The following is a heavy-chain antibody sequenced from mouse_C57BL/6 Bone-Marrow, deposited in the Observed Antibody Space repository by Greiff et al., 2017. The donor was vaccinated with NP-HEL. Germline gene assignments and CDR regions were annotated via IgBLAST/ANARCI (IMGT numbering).Heavy chain of an antibody. V-gene: IGHV1-80*01. D-gene: IGHD2-1*01. CDR3: AREGMVTGYYFDY. J-gene: IGHJ2*01. Sequence: QVQLKESGAELVKPGASVKISCKASGYAFSSYWMNWVKQRPGKGLEWIGQIYPGDGDTNYNGKFKGKATLTADKSSSTAYMQLSSLTSEDSAVYFCAREGMVTGYYFDYWGQGTTLTVSS. CDR2: IYPGDGDT. CDR1: GYAFSSYW.